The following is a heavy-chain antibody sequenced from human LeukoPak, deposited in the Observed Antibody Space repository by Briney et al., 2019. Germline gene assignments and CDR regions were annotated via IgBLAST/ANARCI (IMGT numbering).Heavy chain of an antibody. CDR1: GFTFNIYS. J-gene: IGHJ4*02. Sequence: LAGGSLRLSCVASGFTFNIYSMSWVRQAPGKGLEWVSSITSSGDATFHADSVKDHFTISRDNSRSTLYLQMSRLRVEDTAVYYCAKYPQVPTLYYFDYWGQGTLVTVSS. CDR3: AKYPQVPTLYYFDY. V-gene: IGHV3-23*01. D-gene: IGHD2-2*01. CDR2: ITSSGDAT.